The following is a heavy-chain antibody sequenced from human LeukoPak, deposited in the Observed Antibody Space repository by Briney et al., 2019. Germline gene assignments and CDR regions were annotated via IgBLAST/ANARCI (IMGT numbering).Heavy chain of an antibody. V-gene: IGHV3-74*01. CDR2: INSDGSST. CDR1: GFTFSAFW. CDR3: ARGLVHDTSGYYSDY. D-gene: IGHD3-22*01. J-gene: IGHJ4*02. Sequence: GGSLRLSCAASGFTFSAFWMHWVRQAPGKGLVWVSRINSDGSSTTYADSVKGRFTVSRDNAKNTMYLQMDSLRAEDSAVYYCARGLVHDTSGYYSDYWGQGILVTVSS.